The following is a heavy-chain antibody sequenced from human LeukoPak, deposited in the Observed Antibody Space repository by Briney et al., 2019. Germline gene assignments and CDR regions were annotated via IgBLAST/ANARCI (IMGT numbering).Heavy chain of an antibody. V-gene: IGHV3-30-3*01. CDR3: ARTQGYCSGGSCYRYYYYGMDV. Sequence: GRSLRLSCAASGFTFSSYAMHWVRQAPGKGLEWVAVISYDGSNKYYADSVKGRFTISRDNSKNTLYLQMNSLRAEDTAVYYCARTQGYCSGGSCYRYYYYGMDVWGQGTTVTVSS. J-gene: IGHJ6*02. CDR1: GFTFSSYA. CDR2: ISYDGSNK. D-gene: IGHD2-15*01.